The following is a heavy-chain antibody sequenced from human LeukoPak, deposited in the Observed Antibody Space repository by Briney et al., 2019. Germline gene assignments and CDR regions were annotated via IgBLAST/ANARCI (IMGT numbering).Heavy chain of an antibody. Sequence: GGSLRLSCAASGFTFSSYGMHWVRQAPGKGLEWVAVIWYDGSNKYYADSVKGRFTISRDNSKNTLYLQTNSLRAEDTAVYYCARPGIAAAGTIGYWGQGTLVTVSS. V-gene: IGHV3-33*08. CDR1: GFTFSSYG. J-gene: IGHJ4*02. CDR2: IWYDGSNK. CDR3: ARPGIAAAGTIGY. D-gene: IGHD6-13*01.